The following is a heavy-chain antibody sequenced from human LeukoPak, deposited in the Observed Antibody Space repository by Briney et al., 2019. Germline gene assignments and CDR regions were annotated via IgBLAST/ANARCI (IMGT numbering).Heavy chain of an antibody. Sequence: ASVKVSCKPSGYTFTDYFIHWVRQAPGQGLEWMGWINPKSGGTSYAQNLQGRVTLTRDTSISTVYMELSRLTSHDTAVYYCARGPFFDWIGINYWGQGTLVTVSS. J-gene: IGHJ4*02. CDR1: GYTFTDYF. CDR3: ARGPFFDWIGINY. D-gene: IGHD3/OR15-3a*01. CDR2: INPKSGGT. V-gene: IGHV1-2*02.